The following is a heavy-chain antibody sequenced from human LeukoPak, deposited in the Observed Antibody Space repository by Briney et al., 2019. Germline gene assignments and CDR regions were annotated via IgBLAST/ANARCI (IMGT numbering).Heavy chain of an antibody. Sequence: SQTLSLTCAISGDGVASNSAAWNWIRQSPSRGLEWLGRTYYRSRWHNDYALSVKSRIIINPDTSKNQFSLQLNSVTPEDTAAYYCVRDTMVRGEFDYWGQGTLVDVSS. J-gene: IGHJ4*02. D-gene: IGHD3-10*01. CDR1: GDGVASNSAA. CDR3: VRDTMVRGEFDY. CDR2: TYYRSRWHN. V-gene: IGHV6-1*01.